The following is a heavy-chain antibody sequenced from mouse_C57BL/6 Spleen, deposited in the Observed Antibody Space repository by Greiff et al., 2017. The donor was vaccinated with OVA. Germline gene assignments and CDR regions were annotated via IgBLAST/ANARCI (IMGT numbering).Heavy chain of an antibody. Sequence: QVQLKQSGPELVKPGASVKISCKASGYAFSSSWMNWVKQRPGKGLEWIGRIYPGDGDTTYNGKFKGKATLTADKSSSTAYMQLSSLTSEDSAVYYCARGEGGNNVVCFDYWGQGTTLTVSS. D-gene: IGHD2-1*01. CDR3: ARGEGGNNVVCFDY. CDR1: GYAFSSSW. V-gene: IGHV1-82*01. CDR2: IYPGDGDT. J-gene: IGHJ2*01.